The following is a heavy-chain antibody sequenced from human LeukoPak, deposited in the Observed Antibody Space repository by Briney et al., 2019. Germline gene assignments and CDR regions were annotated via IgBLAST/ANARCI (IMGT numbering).Heavy chain of an antibody. CDR2: IYYSGST. Sequence: PSETLSLTCAVYGGSFSSYYWSWIRQPPGKGLEWIGYIYYSGSTNYNPSLKSRVTISVDTSKNQFSLKLSSVTAADTAVYYCARSPISFPDAFDIWGQGTMVTVSS. CDR3: ARSPISFPDAFDI. CDR1: GGSFSSYY. V-gene: IGHV4-59*01. J-gene: IGHJ3*02. D-gene: IGHD3-3*02.